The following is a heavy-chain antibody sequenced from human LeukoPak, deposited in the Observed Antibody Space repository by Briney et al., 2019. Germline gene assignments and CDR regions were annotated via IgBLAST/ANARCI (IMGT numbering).Heavy chain of an antibody. Sequence: SVKVSCKVSGYTLTELSMHWVRQAPGKGLEWMGGFDPEDGETIYAQKFQGRVTMTEDTSTDTAYMELSSLRSEDTAVYYCATVELLEAGAFDIWGQGTMVTVSS. D-gene: IGHD1-26*01. J-gene: IGHJ3*02. CDR2: FDPEDGET. CDR3: ATVELLEAGAFDI. V-gene: IGHV1-24*01. CDR1: GYTLTELS.